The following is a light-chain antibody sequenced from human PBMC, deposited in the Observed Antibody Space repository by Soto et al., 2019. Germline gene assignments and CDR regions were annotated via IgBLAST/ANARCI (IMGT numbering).Light chain of an antibody. V-gene: IGKV1-27*01. J-gene: IGKJ1*01. Sequence: DIQMTQSPSSLSASVGDRVTITCRASQGISRYLAWYQQKPGTVPKLLIYAASTLQSGVPSRFSGRGSGTDFTLTISSLQPEDVATYYCQKYYSAPQTFGQGTKVEIK. CDR3: QKYYSAPQT. CDR1: QGISRY. CDR2: AAS.